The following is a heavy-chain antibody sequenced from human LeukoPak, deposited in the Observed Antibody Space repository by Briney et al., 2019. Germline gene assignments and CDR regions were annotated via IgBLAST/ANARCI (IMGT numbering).Heavy chain of an antibody. D-gene: IGHD5-12*01. V-gene: IGHV1-69*13. CDR2: IIPIFGTA. CDR3: ARAEDIVATKYSVGAFDI. Sequence: SVKVSCKASGGTFSSYAISWVRQAPGQGLEWMGGIIPIFGTANYAQKFQGRVTITADESTSTAYVELSSLRSEDTAVYYCARAEDIVATKYSVGAFDIWGQGTMVTVSS. J-gene: IGHJ3*02. CDR1: GGTFSSYA.